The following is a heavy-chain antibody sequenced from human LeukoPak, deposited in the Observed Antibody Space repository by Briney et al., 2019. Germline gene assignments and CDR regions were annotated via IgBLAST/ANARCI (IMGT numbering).Heavy chain of an antibody. V-gene: IGHV3-21*04. CDR3: ARAVPVSWFGELINSYYMDV. D-gene: IGHD3-10*01. J-gene: IGHJ6*03. CDR1: GFTFSSYS. CDR2: ISSSSSYI. Sequence: PGGSLRLSCAASGFTFSSYSMNWVRQAPGKGLEWVSSISSSSSYIYYADSVKGRFTISRDNAKNSLYLQMNSLRAEDTAVYYCARAVPVSWFGELINSYYMDVWGKGTTVTISS.